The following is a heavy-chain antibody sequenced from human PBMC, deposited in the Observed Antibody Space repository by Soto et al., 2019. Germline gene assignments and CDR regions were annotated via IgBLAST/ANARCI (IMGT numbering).Heavy chain of an antibody. CDR2: IYYSGST. V-gene: IGHV4-30-4*01. CDR1: GGSISSGDYY. CDR3: ARRHYYDSSGYYYDDY. J-gene: IGHJ4*02. Sequence: PSETLSLTCTVSGGSISSGDYYWSWIRQPPGKGLEWIGYIYYSGSTYYNPSLKSRVTISVDTSKNQFSLKLSSVTAADTAVYYCARRHYYDSSGYYYDDYWGQGTLVTVSS. D-gene: IGHD3-22*01.